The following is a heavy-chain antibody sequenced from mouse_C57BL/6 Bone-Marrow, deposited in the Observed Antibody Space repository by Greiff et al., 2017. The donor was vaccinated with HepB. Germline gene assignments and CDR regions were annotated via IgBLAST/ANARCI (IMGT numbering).Heavy chain of an antibody. CDR3: ARNGYYAWFAY. J-gene: IGHJ3*01. D-gene: IGHD2-3*01. CDR1: GYTFTDYY. V-gene: IGHV1-76*01. Sequence: VKLVESGAELVRPGASVKLSCKASGYTFTDYYINWVKQRPGQGLEWIARIYPGSGNTYYNEKFKGKATLTAEKSSSTAYMQLSSLTSEDSAVYFCARNGYYAWFAYWGQGTLVTVSA. CDR2: IYPGSGNT.